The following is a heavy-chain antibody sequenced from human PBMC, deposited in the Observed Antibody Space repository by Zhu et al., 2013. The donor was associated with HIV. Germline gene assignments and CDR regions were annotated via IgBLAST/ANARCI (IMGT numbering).Heavy chain of an antibody. CDR2: ISHSGTN. CDR3: VTSGGKRLAN. V-gene: IGHV4-4*02. D-gene: IGHD6-25*01. CDR1: GVSITSENW. Sequence: QVQLQESGPGLMKPSETLSLSCAVSGVSITSENWWSWVRQTPEKGLEWIGEISHSGTNNYNPSLKGRVTVLLDESKNQFSLNLNSVTAADTAVYYCVTSGGKRLANWGQGTLVTVSS. J-gene: IGHJ1*01.